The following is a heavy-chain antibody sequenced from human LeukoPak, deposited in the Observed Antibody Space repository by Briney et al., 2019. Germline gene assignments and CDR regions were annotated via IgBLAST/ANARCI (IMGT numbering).Heavy chain of an antibody. CDR3: ARGRYDYVWGSYPNWFDP. Sequence: PSETLSLTCTVSGGSISSYYWSWIRQPPGKGLEWIGYIYYSGSTNYNPSLKSRVTISVDTSKNQFSLKLSSVTAADTAVYYCARGRYDYVWGSYPNWFDPWGQGTLVTVSS. CDR1: GGSISSYY. D-gene: IGHD3-16*01. J-gene: IGHJ5*02. V-gene: IGHV4-59*01. CDR2: IYYSGST.